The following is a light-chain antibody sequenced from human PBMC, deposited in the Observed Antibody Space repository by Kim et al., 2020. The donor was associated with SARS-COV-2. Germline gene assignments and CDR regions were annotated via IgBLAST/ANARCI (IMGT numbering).Light chain of an antibody. V-gene: IGKV1-39*01. CDR2: AAS. CDR1: QSISSY. CDR3: QQSYSTPQT. J-gene: IGKJ1*01. Sequence: ASGGDRDTITCRASQSISSYLNWYQQKPGKAPKLLIYAASSLQSGVPSRFSGSGSGTDFTLTISSLQPEDFATYYCQQSYSTPQTFGQGTKVDIK.